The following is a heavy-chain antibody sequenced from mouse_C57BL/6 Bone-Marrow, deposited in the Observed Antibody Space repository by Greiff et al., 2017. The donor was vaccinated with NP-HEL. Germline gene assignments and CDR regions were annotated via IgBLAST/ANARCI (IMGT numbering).Heavy chain of an antibody. J-gene: IGHJ4*01. Sequence: QVQLKESGPGLVQPSQSLSISCTASGFSLTSYGVHWVRQSPGKGLEWLGVIWSGGGKVYNAAFISRQSISKENSKSQVFFKMNSLQADDTAIYCCARNVVAGMDYWGQGTSVTVSS. CDR1: GFSLTSYG. CDR2: IWSGGGK. V-gene: IGHV2-2*01. D-gene: IGHD1-1*01. CDR3: ARNVVAGMDY.